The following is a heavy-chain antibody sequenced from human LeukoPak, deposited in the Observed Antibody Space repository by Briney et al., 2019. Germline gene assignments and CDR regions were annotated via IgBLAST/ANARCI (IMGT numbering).Heavy chain of an antibody. Sequence: GGSLRLSCAASGFTFSSHAMSWVRQAPGKGLEWVSVIYSGGSTYYADSVKGRFTISRDNSKNTLYLQMNSLRAEDTAVYYCARDLYYYDSSGYYYVGNYYYYMDVWGEGTTVTVSS. CDR3: ARDLYYYDSSGYYYVGNYYYYMDV. D-gene: IGHD3-22*01. CDR1: GFTFSSHA. CDR2: IYSGGST. J-gene: IGHJ6*03. V-gene: IGHV3-66*02.